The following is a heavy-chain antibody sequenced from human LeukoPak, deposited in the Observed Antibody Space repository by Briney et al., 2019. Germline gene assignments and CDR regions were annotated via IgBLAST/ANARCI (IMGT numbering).Heavy chain of an antibody. CDR1: GFTFSTFE. Sequence: GGSLGLSCAASGFTFSTFELNWVRQAPGKGLEWVSYISSSGTTVYYADSVKGRFTISRDNARSALYLQVNSLRAEDTAVYYCAGGFGSYSPDYWGQGTLVTVSS. V-gene: IGHV3-48*03. D-gene: IGHD3-10*01. CDR3: AGGFGSYSPDY. CDR2: ISSSGTTV. J-gene: IGHJ4*02.